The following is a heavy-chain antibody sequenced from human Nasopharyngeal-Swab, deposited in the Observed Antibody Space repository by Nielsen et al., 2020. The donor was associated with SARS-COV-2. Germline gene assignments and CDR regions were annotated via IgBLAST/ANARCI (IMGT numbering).Heavy chain of an antibody. CDR3: ARDTTVRYYYDSSGSQFDP. V-gene: IGHV3-21*01. CDR2: ISSSSSYI. J-gene: IGHJ5*02. D-gene: IGHD3-22*01. Sequence: GESLKISCAASGFTFSSYSMNWVRQAPGKGLEWVSSISSSSSYIYYADSVKGRFTISRDNAKNSLYLQMNSLRAEDTAVYYCARDTTVRYYYDSSGSQFDPWGQGTLVTVSS. CDR1: GFTFSSYS.